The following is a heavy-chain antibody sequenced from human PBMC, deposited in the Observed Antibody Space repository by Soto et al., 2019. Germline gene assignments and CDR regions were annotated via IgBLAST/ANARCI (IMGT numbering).Heavy chain of an antibody. CDR1: GFPFSDHA. V-gene: IGHV3-23*01. D-gene: IGHD3-22*01. Sequence: GGSLRLSCAASGFPFSDHAMHWVRQTPGKGLEWVSAITSGGGSTAYYADSVKGRFTISRDNSNNTVFLQMNSLRAEDTALYYCAKVRVILVARGYFDLWGRGTLVTVSS. CDR3: AKVRVILVARGYFDL. J-gene: IGHJ2*01. CDR2: ITSGGGSTA.